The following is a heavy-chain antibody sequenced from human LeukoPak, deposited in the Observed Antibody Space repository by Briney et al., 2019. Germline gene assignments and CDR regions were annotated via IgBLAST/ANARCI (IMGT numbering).Heavy chain of an antibody. V-gene: IGHV4-34*01. CDR1: GGSFSGYY. Sequence: SETLSLPCAVYGGSFSGYYWSWIRQPPGKGLEWIGEINHSGSTNYNPSLKSRVTLSVDTSKNQLAVKLSSVTAADTAVYYCAVFRAQSRHSSGWYTQSPPSGQGTLVTVSS. J-gene: IGHJ5*02. CDR2: INHSGST. D-gene: IGHD6-19*01. CDR3: AVFRAQSRHSSGWYTQSPP.